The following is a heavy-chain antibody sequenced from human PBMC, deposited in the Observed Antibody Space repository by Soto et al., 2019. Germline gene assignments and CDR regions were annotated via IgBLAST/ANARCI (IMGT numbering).Heavy chain of an antibody. Sequence: SVKVSWKASGGTFSSYAISWVRQAPGQGLECMGGIIPVFGTANYAQKFQGRVTINADESTSTVYMELSSLRSEDTAVYYCARGWNDFPHWGQGTLVTVSS. D-gene: IGHD1-1*01. CDR2: IIPVFGTA. CDR3: ARGWNDFPH. V-gene: IGHV1-69*13. CDR1: GGTFSSYA. J-gene: IGHJ1*01.